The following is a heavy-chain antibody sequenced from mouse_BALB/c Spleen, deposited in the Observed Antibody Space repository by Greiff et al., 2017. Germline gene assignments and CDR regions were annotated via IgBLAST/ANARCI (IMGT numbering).Heavy chain of an antibody. J-gene: IGHJ1*01. V-gene: IGHV14-4*02. CDR2: IDPENGDT. CDR3: NYGNWYFDV. CDR1: GFNIKDYY. D-gene: IGHD2-1*01. Sequence: VQLKQSGAELVRSGASVKLSCTASGFNIKDYYMHWVKQRPEQGLEWIGWIDPENGDTEYAPKFQGKATMTADTSSNTAYLQLSSLTSEDTAVYYCNYGNWYFDVWGAGTTVTVSS.